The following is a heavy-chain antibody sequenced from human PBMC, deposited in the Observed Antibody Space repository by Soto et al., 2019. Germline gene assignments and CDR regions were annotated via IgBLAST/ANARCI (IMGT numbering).Heavy chain of an antibody. CDR3: AREGVAPYYYYGMDV. Sequence: EASVKVSCKASGYTFTRSGISWVRQAPGQGLEWMGWISTYNGDTNYAQTFQGRVTMTTDTSTSTVHMEVRSLRSDDTAVYYCAREGVAPYYYYGMDVWGQGTPVTVSS. CDR1: GYTFTRSG. V-gene: IGHV1-18*01. J-gene: IGHJ6*02. D-gene: IGHD5-12*01. CDR2: ISTYNGDT.